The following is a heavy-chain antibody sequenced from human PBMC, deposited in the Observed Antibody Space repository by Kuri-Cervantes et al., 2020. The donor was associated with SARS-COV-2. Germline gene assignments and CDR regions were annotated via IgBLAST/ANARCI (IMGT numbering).Heavy chain of an antibody. CDR2: TRNKANSYTT. D-gene: IGHD6-13*01. CDR1: GFTFSGSD. CDR3: ARDWAAAGSGDMWYFDL. V-gene: IGHV3-72*01. Sequence: GGSLRLSCAASGFTFSGSDMHWVRQAPGKGLEWVGRTRNKANSYTTEYAASVKGRFTISRDDSKNSLYLQMNSPKTEDTAVYYCARDWAAAGSGDMWYFDLWGRGTLVTVSS. J-gene: IGHJ2*01.